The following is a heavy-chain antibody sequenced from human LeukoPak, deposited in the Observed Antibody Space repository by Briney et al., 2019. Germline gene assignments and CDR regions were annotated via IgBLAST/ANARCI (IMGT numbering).Heavy chain of an antibody. CDR1: GFTFSSYA. D-gene: IGHD3-22*01. V-gene: IGHV3-30*14. Sequence: PGGSLRLSCAASGFTFSSYAMHWVRQAPGKGLEWVAVISYDGSNKYYADSVKGRFTISRDNSKNTLYLQMNSLRAEDTAVYYCASLRGYYDSSDYWGQGTLVTVSS. CDR3: ASLRGYYDSSDY. CDR2: ISYDGSNK. J-gene: IGHJ4*02.